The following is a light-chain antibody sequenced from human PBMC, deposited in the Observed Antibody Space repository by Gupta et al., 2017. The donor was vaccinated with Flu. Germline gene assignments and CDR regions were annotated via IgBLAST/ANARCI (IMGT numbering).Light chain of an antibody. Sequence: GTLYLCPGERATLSCRASQSVRSNYLAWYQQKPGQAPRLLIYGASTRASDIPDRFSGSGSGTDFTLTISRLEPDDSAVYCCQQEGNSPKTFGQGTKVEIK. CDR2: GAS. CDR3: QQEGNSPKT. J-gene: IGKJ1*01. CDR1: QSVRSNY. V-gene: IGKV3-20*01.